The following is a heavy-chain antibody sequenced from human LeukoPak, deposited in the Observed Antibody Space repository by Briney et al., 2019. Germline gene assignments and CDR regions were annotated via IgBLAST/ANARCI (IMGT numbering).Heavy chain of an antibody. D-gene: IGHD2-21*01. V-gene: IGHV1-18*04. J-gene: IGHJ6*02. Sequence: ASVKVSCKASGYTFTGYYMRWVRQAPGQGLEWMGWISAYNGNTNYAQKLQGRVTMTTDTSTGTAYMELRSLRSDDTAVYYCARDLPSLLESGDVWGQGTTVTVSS. CDR3: ARDLPSLLESGDV. CDR1: GYTFTGYY. CDR2: ISAYNGNT.